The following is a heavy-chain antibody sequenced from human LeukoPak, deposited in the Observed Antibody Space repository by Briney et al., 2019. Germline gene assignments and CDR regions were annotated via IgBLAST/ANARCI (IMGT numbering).Heavy chain of an antibody. CDR3: AKEVLVVITQDGAFDI. D-gene: IGHD3-22*01. J-gene: IGHJ3*02. CDR2: ISYDGSNK. V-gene: IGHV3-30*18. CDR1: GFTSSSYG. Sequence: PGRSLRLSCAASGFTSSSYGMHWVRQAPGKGLEWVAVISYDGSNKYYADSVKGRFTISRDNSKNTLYLQMNSLRAEDTAVYYCAKEVLVVITQDGAFDIWGQGTVVTVSS.